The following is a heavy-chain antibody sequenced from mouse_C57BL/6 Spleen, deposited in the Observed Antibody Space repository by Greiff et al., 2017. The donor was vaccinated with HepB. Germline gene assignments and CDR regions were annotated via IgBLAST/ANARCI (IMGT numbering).Heavy chain of an antibody. CDR2: INYDGSST. J-gene: IGHJ3*01. V-gene: IGHV5-16*01. Sequence: EVKLVESEGGLVQPGSSMKLSCTASGFTFSDYYMAWVRQVPEKGLEWVANINYDGSSTYYLDSLKSRFIISRDNAKNILYLQMSSLKSEDTATYYCAAFWDEAWFAYWGQGTLVTVSA. D-gene: IGHD4-1*01. CDR1: GFTFSDYY. CDR3: AAFWDEAWFAY.